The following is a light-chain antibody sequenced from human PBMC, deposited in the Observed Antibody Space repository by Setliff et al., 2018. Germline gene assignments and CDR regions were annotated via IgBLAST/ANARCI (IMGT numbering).Light chain of an antibody. CDR3: SSYAGSNNFV. V-gene: IGLV2-8*01. CDR1: SSDVGGYNY. J-gene: IGLJ1*01. Sequence: LTQPPSASGSPGQSVTISCTGTSSDVGGYNYVSWYQQHPGKAPKLMIYEVSKRPSGVPDRFSGSKSGNTASLTVSGLQAEDEADYYCSSYAGSNNFVFGTGTKSPS. CDR2: EVS.